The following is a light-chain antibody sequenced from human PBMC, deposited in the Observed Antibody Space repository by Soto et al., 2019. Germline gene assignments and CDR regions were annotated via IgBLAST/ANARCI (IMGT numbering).Light chain of an antibody. CDR3: GSYRSSSAPV. J-gene: IGLJ2*01. Sequence: QSALTQPASVSGSPGQSITISCTGTSSDVGGYNYVSWYQQHPGKAPKLLIYDVSNRPSGVSNRFSGSKSGNTASQTISGLQAEDEADYYCGSYRSSSAPVFGGGTKLTVL. CDR1: SSDVGGYNY. V-gene: IGLV2-14*03. CDR2: DVS.